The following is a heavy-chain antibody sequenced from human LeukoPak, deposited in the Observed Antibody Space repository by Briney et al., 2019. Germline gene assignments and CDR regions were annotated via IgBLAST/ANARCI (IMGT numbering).Heavy chain of an antibody. D-gene: IGHD6-6*01. J-gene: IGHJ3*02. CDR3: AGDGVGALPGDAFDI. Sequence: GGSLTLSCAASGFSFSTHSMNWVRQAPGKGLEWISFINLDGTDIHYGESVKGRFTISRDNAKNSLYLQMHTLRAEDTAVYYCAGDGVGALPGDAFDIWSRGTLVTVSS. CDR1: GFSFSTHS. V-gene: IGHV3-21*05. CDR2: INLDGTDI.